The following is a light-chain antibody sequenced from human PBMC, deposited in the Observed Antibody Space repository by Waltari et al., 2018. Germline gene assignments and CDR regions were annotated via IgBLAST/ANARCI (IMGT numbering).Light chain of an antibody. CDR2: DVL. CDR3: NSYTGDYTWV. V-gene: IGLV2-14*01. J-gene: IGLJ3*02. CDR1: SSHIGFYNY. Sequence: QSALTQPASVSGSLGQPIPISCTGTSSHIGFYNYVSWYQQHPGKAPKLIIYDVLKWPSGVSSRFSGSKSGNTASLTISGLQAEDEADYYCNSYTGDYTWVFGGGTKLTVL.